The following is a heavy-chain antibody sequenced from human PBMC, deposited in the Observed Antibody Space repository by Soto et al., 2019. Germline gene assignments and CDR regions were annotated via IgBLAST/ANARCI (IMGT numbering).Heavy chain of an antibody. D-gene: IGHD3-16*01. CDR3: AKNPESSAWGVEGYCDY. CDR1: GFTFSSYG. Sequence: QVQLVESGGGVVQPGRSLRVSCAASGFTFSSYGMNWVRQAPGKGLEWVAIISYDGSDKYYADSVKGRFTISRDNSKNTLYLQMTSLRGEDTAVYYCAKNPESSAWGVEGYCDYWGQGTLVTVSS. V-gene: IGHV3-30*18. CDR2: ISYDGSDK. J-gene: IGHJ4*02.